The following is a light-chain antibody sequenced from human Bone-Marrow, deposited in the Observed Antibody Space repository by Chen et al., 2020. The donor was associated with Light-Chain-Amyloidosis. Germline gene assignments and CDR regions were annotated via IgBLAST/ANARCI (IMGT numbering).Light chain of an antibody. V-gene: IGLV2-14*01. CDR1: RRDVGGDNH. CDR3: SSYTITNTLV. Sequence: QSALTQPPSVSGSPGQAFTLPCPGTRRDVGGDNHVSWYQQHPDKAPKLVIYEVTNRPSWVPDRFSGSKSDNTASLTISGLQTEDAADYFCSSYTITNTLVFGSGTRVTVL. J-gene: IGLJ1*01. CDR2: EVT.